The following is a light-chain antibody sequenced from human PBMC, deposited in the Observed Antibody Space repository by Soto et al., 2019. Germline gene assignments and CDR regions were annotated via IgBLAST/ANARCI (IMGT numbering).Light chain of an antibody. CDR3: QHYNTYPWT. CDR2: ATS. J-gene: IGKJ1*01. CDR1: QDIRSD. V-gene: IGKV1-6*01. Sequence: AIQMTHFPSSLSASVWDRVTMTSRASQDIRSDLGWYQQRPGKAPQLLIYATSSLQSGVPSRFSGSGSGTEFTLTISSLQPGDFATYYCQHYNTYPWTFGQGTKVDIK.